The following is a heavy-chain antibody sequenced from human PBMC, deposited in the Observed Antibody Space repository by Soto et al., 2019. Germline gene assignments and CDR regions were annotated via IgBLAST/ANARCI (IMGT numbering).Heavy chain of an antibody. CDR1: GFNFDDYA. Sequence: EVQLVESGGGLVQPGRSLRLSCAASGFNFDDYAMHWVRQAPGKGLEWVSSISWNSGRIGYGDSVKGRFTISRDNAKNSPXLQMKSLRPEDTALYYCAKELAYSNGWYEVRAFDIWGQGTMVTVSS. CDR2: ISWNSGRI. D-gene: IGHD6-19*01. V-gene: IGHV3-9*01. CDR3: AKELAYSNGWYEVRAFDI. J-gene: IGHJ3*02.